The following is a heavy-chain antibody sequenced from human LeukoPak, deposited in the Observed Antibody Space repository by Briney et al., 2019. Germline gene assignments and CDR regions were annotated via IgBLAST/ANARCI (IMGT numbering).Heavy chain of an antibody. CDR2: IWYDGSTK. Sequence: TGGSLRLSCAASGFTFSSYGTHWVRQAPGKGLEWVAIIWYDGSTKYNADSVKGRFTISRDNSKNTLYLQMNNLRDEDTAVYYCARDSCSSTSCPGHGAFDIWGQGTMDTVSS. CDR1: GFTFSSYG. J-gene: IGHJ3*02. V-gene: IGHV3-33*01. D-gene: IGHD2-2*01. CDR3: ARDSCSSTSCPGHGAFDI.